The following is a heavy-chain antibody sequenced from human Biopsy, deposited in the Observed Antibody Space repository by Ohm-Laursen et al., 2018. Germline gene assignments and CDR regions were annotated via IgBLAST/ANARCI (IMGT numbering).Heavy chain of an antibody. V-gene: IGHV1-69*06. Sequence: SVKVSCKASGYNFDIYPLFWVRQAPGQGFEWMGGIVPLFETTGSAQKFQGRVTITADRSTTTAYIELSGLTSEDTAIYYCAKAGQTSGEYVVPRHFDSWGQGTRVTVSS. J-gene: IGHJ4*02. CDR1: GYNFDIYP. D-gene: IGHD2-15*01. CDR3: AKAGQTSGEYVVPRHFDS. CDR2: IVPLFETT.